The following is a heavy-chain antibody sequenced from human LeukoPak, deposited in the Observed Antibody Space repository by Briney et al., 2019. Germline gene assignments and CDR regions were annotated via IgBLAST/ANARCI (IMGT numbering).Heavy chain of an antibody. D-gene: IGHD2-21*02. CDR3: ARVTRWAGLDF. CDR1: GGSISSGDKY. V-gene: IGHV4-30-4*01. Sequence: MASQTLSLTCNVSGGSISSGDKYWSWIRQPPGKGLEWIGYIYYSGSTYYNPSLKSRLTISVDTSENQFSLHLTSVTAADTAVYFCARVTRWAGLDFWGQEPWSPSPQ. CDR2: IYYSGST. J-gene: IGHJ4*01.